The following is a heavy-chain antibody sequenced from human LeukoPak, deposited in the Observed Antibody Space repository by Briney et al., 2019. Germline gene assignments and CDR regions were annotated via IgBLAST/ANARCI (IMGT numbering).Heavy chain of an antibody. D-gene: IGHD5-18*01. J-gene: IGHJ3*02. Sequence: QPGGSLRLSCADSGFTFSNYWMHWVRQAPGKGLVWVSRIDSDRRSTTYADSVKSRFTIARDNAKNTLYLQMNSLRAEDTAVYYCTRDNSYGAFDIWGQGTMVTVSS. CDR1: GFTFSNYW. V-gene: IGHV3-74*01. CDR2: IDSDRRST. CDR3: TRDNSYGAFDI.